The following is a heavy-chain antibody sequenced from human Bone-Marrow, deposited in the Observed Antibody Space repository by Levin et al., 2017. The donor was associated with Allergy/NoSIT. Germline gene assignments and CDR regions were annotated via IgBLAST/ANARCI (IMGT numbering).Heavy chain of an antibody. V-gene: IGHV3-7*02. CDR3: AKSLDS. CDR2: IKTDGSET. J-gene: IGHJ4*02. CDR1: GFTFSSFW. Sequence: GESLKISCAASGFTFSSFWMTRVRQASGKGLEWVANIKTDGSETYYVDSVKGRFTISRDNSKDSLYLQMNSLRAEDTAVYYCAKSLDSWGQGTLVTVSS.